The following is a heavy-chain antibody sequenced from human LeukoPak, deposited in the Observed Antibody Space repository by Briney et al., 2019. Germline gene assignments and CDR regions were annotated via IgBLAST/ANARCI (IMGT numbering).Heavy chain of an antibody. V-gene: IGHV4-59*01. CDR2: IYYSGST. Sequence: SETLSLTCAVYGGSFSGYYWSWIRQPPGEGLEWIGYIYYSGSTNYNPSLKSRVTISVDTSKNQFSLKLSSVTAADTAVYYCARISYSSSWYYFDYWGQGTLVTVSS. CDR1: GGSFSGYY. J-gene: IGHJ4*02. CDR3: ARISYSSSWYYFDY. D-gene: IGHD6-13*01.